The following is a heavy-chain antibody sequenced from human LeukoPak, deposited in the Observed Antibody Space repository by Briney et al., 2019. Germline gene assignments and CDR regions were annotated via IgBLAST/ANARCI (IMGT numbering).Heavy chain of an antibody. J-gene: IGHJ4*02. V-gene: IGHV1-18*01. CDR2: ISVHNGNT. CDR1: GYSFNNFG. Sequence: ASVKVSCKASGYSFNNFGISWVRQAPGEGLEWMGGISVHNGNTNYAQKLQGRVTMTTDTSTTTAYMELRSLRSDDTAVYYCARGEAAARHFDYWGQGTLVTVSS. CDR3: ARGEAAARHFDY. D-gene: IGHD6-13*01.